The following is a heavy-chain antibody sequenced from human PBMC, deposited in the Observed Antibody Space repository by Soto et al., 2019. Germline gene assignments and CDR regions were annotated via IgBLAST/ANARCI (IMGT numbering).Heavy chain of an antibody. V-gene: IGHV1-8*01. Sequence: ASVKVSCKASGYTFTSYDINWVRQATGQGLEWMGWMNPNSGNTGYVQKFQGRVTMTRNTSISTAYMELSSLRSEDTAVYYCARWTTVTTKAAFDIWGQGTMVTVSS. CDR3: ARWTTVTTKAAFDI. CDR1: GYTFTSYD. D-gene: IGHD4-17*01. J-gene: IGHJ3*02. CDR2: MNPNSGNT.